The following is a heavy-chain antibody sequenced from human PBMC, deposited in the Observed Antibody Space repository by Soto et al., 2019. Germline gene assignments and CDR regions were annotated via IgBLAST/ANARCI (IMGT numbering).Heavy chain of an antibody. CDR1: GGSFSDYY. J-gene: IGHJ3*02. CDR3: ARGGDSAAFDI. CDR2: INHSGST. D-gene: IGHD2-21*02. Sequence: SETLSLTCAVYGGSFSDYYWSRIRQPPGKGLEWIGEINHSGSTNYNPSLRSRLIMSVDTSKNQISLNLSSVTAADTAVYYCARGGDSAAFDIWGQGTMVTVSS. V-gene: IGHV4-34*01.